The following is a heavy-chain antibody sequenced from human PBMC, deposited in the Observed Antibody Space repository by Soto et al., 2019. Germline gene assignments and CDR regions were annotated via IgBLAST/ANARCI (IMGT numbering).Heavy chain of an antibody. J-gene: IGHJ4*02. D-gene: IGHD2-15*01. CDR3: ARTSLRAGYSPLPFDY. CDR1: GGTFSSYA. Sequence: QVQLVQSGAEVKKPGSSVKVSCKASGGTFSSYAISWVRQAPGQGLEWMGGIIPIFGTANYAQKFQGRVTNTADASTSPAYMGLSSLRSEDTAVYYCARTSLRAGYSPLPFDYWGQGTLVTVSS. V-gene: IGHV1-69*01. CDR2: IIPIFGTA.